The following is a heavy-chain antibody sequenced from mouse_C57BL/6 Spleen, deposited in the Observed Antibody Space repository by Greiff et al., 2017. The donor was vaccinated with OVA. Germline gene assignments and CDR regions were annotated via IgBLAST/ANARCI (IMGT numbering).Heavy chain of an antibody. CDR1: GFTFSDYY. CDR2: ISNGGGST. V-gene: IGHV5-12*01. J-gene: IGHJ4*01. Sequence: EVNLVESGGGLVQPGGSLKLSCAASGFTFSDYYMYWVRQTPEKRLEWVAYISNGGGSTYYPDTVKGRFTISRDNAKNTLYLQMSRLKSEDTAMYYCARQSNYAMDYWGQGTSVTVSS. D-gene: IGHD5-1*01. CDR3: ARQSNYAMDY.